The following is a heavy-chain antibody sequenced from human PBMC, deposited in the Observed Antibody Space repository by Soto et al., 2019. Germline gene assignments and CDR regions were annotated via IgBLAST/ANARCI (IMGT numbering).Heavy chain of an antibody. J-gene: IGHJ6*02. CDR3: ARDARGTRGFDEMDI. CDR2: INPNSGDT. V-gene: IGHV1-2*02. D-gene: IGHD3-9*01. Sequence: ASVKVSCKASGYIFTGYHIHWVRQAPGRGLEWMGWINPNSGDTGYAQNFQGRVTMTRDTSFNLVYMEMSGLMSDDTAVYYCARDARGTRGFDEMDIWGQGTTVTVSS. CDR1: GYIFTGYH.